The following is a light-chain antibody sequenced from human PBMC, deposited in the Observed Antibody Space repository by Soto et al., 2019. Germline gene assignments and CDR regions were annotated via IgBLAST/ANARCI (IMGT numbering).Light chain of an antibody. J-gene: IGKJ5*01. CDR1: QSVSSNY. V-gene: IGKV3-20*01. CDR3: QQYASSPIT. CDR2: GAS. Sequence: MVLTQSPGTLSLSPGARATLSCRASQSVSSNYLAWYQQKPGQAPRLLIYGASSRATGIPDRFSGSGSGTDFTLTISRLDPEDFAVYYCQQYASSPITFGQGTRLEIK.